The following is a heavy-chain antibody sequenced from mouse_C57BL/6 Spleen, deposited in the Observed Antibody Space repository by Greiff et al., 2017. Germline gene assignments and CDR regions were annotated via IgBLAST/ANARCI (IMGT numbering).Heavy chain of an antibody. CDR2: SRNKANDYTT. Sequence: EVKLMESGGGLVQSGRSLRLSCATSGFTFSDFYMEWVRQAPGKGLEWIAASRNKANDYTTEYSASVKGRFIVSRDTSQSILYLQMNALRAEDTAIYYCARDGGYFDVWGTGTTVTVSS. V-gene: IGHV7-1*01. CDR3: ARDGGYFDV. CDR1: GFTFSDFY. J-gene: IGHJ1*03.